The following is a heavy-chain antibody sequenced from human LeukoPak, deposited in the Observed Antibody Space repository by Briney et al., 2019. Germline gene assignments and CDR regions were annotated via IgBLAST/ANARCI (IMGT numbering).Heavy chain of an antibody. D-gene: IGHD1-26*01. CDR2: IWYDGSNK. CDR3: AKGGTYSGSYLDDY. Sequence: PGRSLRLSCAASGFTFSSYGMHWVRQAPSKGLEWVAVIWYDGSNKYYADSVKGRFTISRDNSKNTLYLQMNSLRAEDTAVYYCAKGGTYSGSYLDDYWGQGTLVTVSS. J-gene: IGHJ4*02. V-gene: IGHV3-33*06. CDR1: GFTFSSYG.